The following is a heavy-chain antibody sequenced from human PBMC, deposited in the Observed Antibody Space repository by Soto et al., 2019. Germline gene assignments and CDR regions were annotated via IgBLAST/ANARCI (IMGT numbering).Heavy chain of an antibody. CDR3: AKGRVVVVAATLNYYYGMXV. CDR1: GGTFSSYA. D-gene: IGHD2-15*01. CDR2: IIPIFGTA. Sequence: ASVKVSCKASGGTFSSYAISWVRQAPGQGLEWMGGIIPIFGTANYAQKFQGRVTITADESTSTAYMELSSLRSEDTAVYYCAKGRVVVVAATLNYYYGMXVWGQGTTVTVSS. V-gene: IGHV1-69*13. J-gene: IGHJ6*02.